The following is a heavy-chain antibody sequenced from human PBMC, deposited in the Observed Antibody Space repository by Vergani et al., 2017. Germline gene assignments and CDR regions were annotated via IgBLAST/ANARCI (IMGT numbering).Heavy chain of an antibody. CDR1: GNTFNSYT. CDR3: AGDRCGEERMMKL. J-gene: IGHJ4*02. CDR2: IIPILGIA. Sequence: QVQLVQSGAEVKKPGSSVKVSCKASGNTFNSYTITWVRQAPGQGLEWMGRIIPILGIANYAQKFQGRVTITADKSTSTAYMELSSLRSEDTAVYYCAGDRCGEERMMKLWGQGTLVTVSS. D-gene: IGHD3-10*01. V-gene: IGHV1-69*08.